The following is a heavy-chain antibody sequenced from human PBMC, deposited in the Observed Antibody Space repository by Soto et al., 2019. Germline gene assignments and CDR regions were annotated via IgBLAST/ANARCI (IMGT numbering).Heavy chain of an antibody. V-gene: IGHV3-23*01. CDR1: GFTFSSYA. D-gene: IGHD6-6*01. Sequence: PGGSLRLSCAASGFTFSSYAMSWVRQAPGKGLEWVSAISGSGGSTYYADSVKGRFTISRDNSKNTLYLQMNSLRAEDTAVYYCAKDSPLYSSSSYYYYGMDVWGQGTTVTVSS. CDR3: AKDSPLYSSSSYYYYGMDV. CDR2: ISGSGGST. J-gene: IGHJ6*02.